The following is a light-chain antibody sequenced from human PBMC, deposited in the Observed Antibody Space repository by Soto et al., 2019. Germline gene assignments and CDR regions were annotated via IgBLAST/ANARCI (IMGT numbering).Light chain of an antibody. CDR1: QSVSSY. J-gene: IGKJ1*01. Sequence: EIVLTQSPATMSLSPGERATLSCRASQSVSSYLAWYQQKPGQAPRLLIYDASNRATGIPARFSGSGSGTDFTLTTSSLEPEDFAVYYCQQRSNWWTFGQGTKVDI. CDR3: QQRSNWWT. V-gene: IGKV3-11*01. CDR2: DAS.